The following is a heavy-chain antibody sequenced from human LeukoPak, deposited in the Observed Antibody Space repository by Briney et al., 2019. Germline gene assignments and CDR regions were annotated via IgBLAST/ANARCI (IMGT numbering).Heavy chain of an antibody. CDR1: GFTFSSYG. V-gene: IGHV3-30*03. J-gene: IGHJ6*03. CDR3: AREAYYDSSGYPNGRVGYYYYYYMDV. CDR2: ISYDGSNK. D-gene: IGHD3-22*01. Sequence: GGSLRLSCAASGFTFSSYGMHWVRQAPGKGLEWVAVISYDGSNKYYADSVKGRFTISRDNAKNSLYLQMNSLRAEDTAVYYCAREAYYDSSGYPNGRVGYYYYYYMDVWGKGTTVTVSS.